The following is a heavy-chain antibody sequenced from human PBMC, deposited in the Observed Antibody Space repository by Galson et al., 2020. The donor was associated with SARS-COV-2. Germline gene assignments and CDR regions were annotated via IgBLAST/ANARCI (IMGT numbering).Heavy chain of an antibody. D-gene: IGHD6-13*01. Sequence: GESLKISCKASGYSFTTHHMHWVRQAPGQGLEWMGIINPNGGRTSYVEMLQDRFTMTSVTSTNTVYMELSSLTSEDTAVYYCAIGGRSWFHFDDWGQGSLVTVSS. CDR3: AIGGRSWFHFDD. CDR1: GYSFTTHH. V-gene: IGHV1-46*01. J-gene: IGHJ4*02. CDR2: INPNGGRT.